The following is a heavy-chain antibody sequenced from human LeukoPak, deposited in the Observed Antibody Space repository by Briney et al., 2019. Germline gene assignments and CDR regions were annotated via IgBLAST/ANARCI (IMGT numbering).Heavy chain of an antibody. CDR1: GFTFSNYW. CDR2: INTDGSST. CDR3: ARDMEYCGGDCYAFDI. V-gene: IGHV3-74*01. D-gene: IGHD2-21*02. J-gene: IGHJ3*02. Sequence: PGGSLRLSCAVSGFTFSNYWMHWVRQAPGKGLVWVSRINTDGSSTTYADFVKGRFTISRDNAKNTLYLQMNSLRAEDTAVYYCARDMEYCGGDCYAFDIWGQGTMVTVSS.